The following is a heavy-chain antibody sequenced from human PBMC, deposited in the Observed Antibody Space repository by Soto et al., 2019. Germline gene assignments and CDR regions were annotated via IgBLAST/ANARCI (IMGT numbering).Heavy chain of an antibody. Sequence: QVQLVESGGGVVQPGRSLRLSCAASGFTFSSYGMHWVRQAPGKGLEWVAVISYDGSNKYYADSVKGRFTISRDNSKNTLYLQMNSLRAEYTAVYYCAKEGVLLWFGEANYFDYWGQGTLVTVSS. V-gene: IGHV3-30*18. CDR3: AKEGVLLWFGEANYFDY. J-gene: IGHJ4*02. CDR2: ISYDGSNK. CDR1: GFTFSSYG. D-gene: IGHD3-10*01.